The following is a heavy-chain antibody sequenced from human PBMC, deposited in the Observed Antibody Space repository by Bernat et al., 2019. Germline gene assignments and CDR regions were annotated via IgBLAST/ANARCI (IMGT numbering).Heavy chain of an antibody. V-gene: IGHV4-34*01. Sequence: QVQLQQWGARLLKPSETLSFTCAVYGGSFSGYYWSWIRQPPGKGLEWIGEINHSGSTNYNPSLKSRVTVSVDTSKSQFSLKLSYVTAADTAVYYCARGVRRIPAAGIPPNFDYWGQGILVTVSS. CDR1: GGSFSGYY. J-gene: IGHJ4*02. CDR2: INHSGST. CDR3: ARGVRRIPAAGIPPNFDY. D-gene: IGHD6-13*01.